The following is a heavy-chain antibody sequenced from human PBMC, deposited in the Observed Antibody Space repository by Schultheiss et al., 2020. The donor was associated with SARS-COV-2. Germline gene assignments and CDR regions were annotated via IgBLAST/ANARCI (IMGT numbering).Heavy chain of an antibody. V-gene: IGHV4-59*08. CDR2: IYYSGST. CDR3: ARQEDYYYYMDV. J-gene: IGHJ6*03. CDR1: GTSIGSWY. Sequence: SETLSLTCSVSGTSIGSWYWSWIRQPPGKGLEWIGYIYYSGSTNYNPSLKSRVTISVDTSKNQFSLKLSSVTAADTAVYYCARQEDYYYYMDVWGKGTTVTVSS.